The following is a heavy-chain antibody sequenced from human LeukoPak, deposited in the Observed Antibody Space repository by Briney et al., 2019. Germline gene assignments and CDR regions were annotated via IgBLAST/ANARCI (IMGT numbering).Heavy chain of an antibody. CDR2: VNGDGGST. Sequence: PGGSLRLSCAASGFTFSSYWMHWVRQAPGKGLVWVSRVNGDGGSTDYADSVKGRFTISGDNAKNTLYLQMNSLSAEDTGVYYCARTWIGESYWGQGTLVTVSS. CDR3: ARTWIGESY. J-gene: IGHJ4*02. CDR1: GFTFSSYW. V-gene: IGHV3-74*01. D-gene: IGHD3-10*01.